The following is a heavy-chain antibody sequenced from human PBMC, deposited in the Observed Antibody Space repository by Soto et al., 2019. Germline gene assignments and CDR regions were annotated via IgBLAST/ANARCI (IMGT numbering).Heavy chain of an antibody. CDR3: ARVKSVWFDP. V-gene: IGHV4-59*01. CDR2: IYYSGST. J-gene: IGHJ5*02. Sequence: XXTLSLSCTVSGVSISSYYWIWIRQPPGKGLEWIGYIYYSGSTNYNPSLKSRVTISVDTSKNQFSLKLSSVTAADTAVYYCARVKSVWFDPWGQGTLVTVSS. CDR1: GVSISSYY. D-gene: IGHD3-22*01.